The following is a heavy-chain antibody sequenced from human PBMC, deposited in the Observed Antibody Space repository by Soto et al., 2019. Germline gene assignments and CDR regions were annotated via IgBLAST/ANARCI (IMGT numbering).Heavy chain of an antibody. CDR1: RETFTSYY. Sequence: ASVKVSCKGPRETFTSYYMHWGRDPPGHGLEWMGVINPNGGSIKFPQKYQGRVTMTRDTSRRTVYMELRGMTSEATAVYYCARSSGGVYGIIIECSNWFAAWGQGTLVTVSS. J-gene: IGHJ5*02. D-gene: IGHD3-16*01. V-gene: IGHV1-46*01. CDR3: ARSSGGVYGIIIECSNWFAA. CDR2: INPNGGSI.